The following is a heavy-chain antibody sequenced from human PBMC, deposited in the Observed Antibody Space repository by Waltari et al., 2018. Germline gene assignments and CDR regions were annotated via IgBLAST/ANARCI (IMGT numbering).Heavy chain of an antibody. CDR1: GGSFSGYY. D-gene: IGHD3-22*01. V-gene: IGHV4-34*01. CDR3: ARIGPSITMIRESWKNFAEYFQH. J-gene: IGHJ1*01. Sequence: QVQLQQWGAGLLKPSETLSLTCAVYGGSFSGYYWSWIRQPPGKGLEWIGEINHSGSTNYNPSLKSRVTISVDTSKNQFSLKLSSVTAADTAVYYCARIGPSITMIRESWKNFAEYFQHWGQGTLVTVSS. CDR2: INHSGST.